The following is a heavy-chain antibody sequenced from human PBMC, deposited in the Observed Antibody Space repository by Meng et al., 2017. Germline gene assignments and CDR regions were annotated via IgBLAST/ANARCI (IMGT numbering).Heavy chain of an antibody. CDR1: GGSFSGYY. J-gene: IGHJ4*02. CDR3: ARGFGGYDY. CDR2: IYNSGST. V-gene: IGHV4-59*01. D-gene: IGHD5-12*01. Sequence: GSLRLSCAVYGGSFSGYYWSWSRQTPGKGLEWIGYIYNSGSTTYNPSLKSRVTISIDASKNQFSLKLSSVIGADTAIYYCARGFGGYDYCGQGSLAAFSS.